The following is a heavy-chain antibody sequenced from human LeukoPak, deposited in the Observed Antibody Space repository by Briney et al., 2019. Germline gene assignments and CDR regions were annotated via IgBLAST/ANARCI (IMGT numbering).Heavy chain of an antibody. CDR2: INHSGST. CDR3: ARGTSSYYYYYMDV. CDR1: GGSFSGYY. Sequence: PSETLSRTCAVYGGSFSGYYWSWIRQPPGKGLEWIGEINHSGSTNYNPSLKSRVTISVDTSKNQFSLKLSSVTAADTAVYYCARGTSSYYYYYMDVWGKGTTVTVSS. D-gene: IGHD2-2*01. J-gene: IGHJ6*03. V-gene: IGHV4-34*01.